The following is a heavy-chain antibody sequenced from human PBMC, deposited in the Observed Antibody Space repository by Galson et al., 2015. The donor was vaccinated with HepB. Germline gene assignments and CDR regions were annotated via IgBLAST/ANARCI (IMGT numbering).Heavy chain of an antibody. Sequence: SVKASCKASGYTFSSYSITWVRQAPGQGLEWMGLISAYDGNTKYAQNLQGRLTMTTDTSRTTAYMELRSLRSDDTAVYYCARGALVAVVGATQNNWFDPWGQGTLVTVSS. CDR3: ARGALVAVVGATQNNWFDP. D-gene: IGHD2-15*01. V-gene: IGHV1-18*01. CDR1: GYTFSSYS. CDR2: ISAYDGNT. J-gene: IGHJ5*02.